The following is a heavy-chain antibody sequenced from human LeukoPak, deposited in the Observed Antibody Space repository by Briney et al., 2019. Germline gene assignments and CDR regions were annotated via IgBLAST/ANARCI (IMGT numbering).Heavy chain of an antibody. CDR3: ARVLREWLLFGWFDP. CDR1: GFTFSDYY. J-gene: IGHJ5*02. V-gene: IGHV3-11*01. D-gene: IGHD3-3*01. Sequence: PGGSLRLSCAASGFTFSDYYMSWIRQAPGKGLEWLSYISSSGSTIYYADSVKGRFTISRDNAKNSLYLQMNSLRAEDTAVYYCARVLREWLLFGWFDPWGQGTLVTVS. CDR2: ISSSGSTI.